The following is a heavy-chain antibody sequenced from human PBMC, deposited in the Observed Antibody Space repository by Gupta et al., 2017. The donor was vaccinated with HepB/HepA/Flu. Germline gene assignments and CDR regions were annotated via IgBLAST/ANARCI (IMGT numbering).Heavy chain of an antibody. CDR2: INPNSGGT. D-gene: IGHD2-2*01. CDR3: ARDRYQLLSGNWFDP. CDR1: GYTFPGYY. J-gene: IGHJ5*02. Sequence: QVQLVQSGAEVKKPGASVKVSCKASGYTFPGYYMHWVRQAPGQGLEWMGWINPNSGGTNYAQKFQGRVTMTRDTSISTAYMELSRLRSDDTAVYYCARDRYQLLSGNWFDPWGQGTLVTVSS. V-gene: IGHV1-2*02.